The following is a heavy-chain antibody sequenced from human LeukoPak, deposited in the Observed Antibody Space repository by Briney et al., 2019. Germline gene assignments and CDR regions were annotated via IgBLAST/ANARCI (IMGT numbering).Heavy chain of an antibody. J-gene: IGHJ4*02. D-gene: IGHD2-21*02. CDR2: IWYDGSNK. CDR1: GFTFSSYG. Sequence: PGGSLRLSCAASGFTFSSYGMHGVRQAPGKGLEWVAVIWYDGSNKYYADSVKGRFTISRDNSKNTLYLQMNSLRAEDTAVYYCARDGVAYCGGDCYPHDYWGQGTLVTVSS. CDR3: ARDGVAYCGGDCYPHDY. V-gene: IGHV3-33*01.